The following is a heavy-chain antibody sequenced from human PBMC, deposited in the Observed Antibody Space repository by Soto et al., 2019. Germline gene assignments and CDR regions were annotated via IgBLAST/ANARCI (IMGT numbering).Heavy chain of an antibody. CDR1: GYTFTSYA. CDR2: INAGNGNT. CDR3: ARDDSGFSGSHYIDYFND. D-gene: IGHD1-26*01. V-gene: IGHV1-3*01. Sequence: VSCKASGYTFTSYAMHWVRQAPGQRLEWMGWINAGNGNTKYSQKFQGRVTFTRDTSAGTVYMQLSSLTSEDTAVYYCARDDSGFSGSHYIDYFNDSGQGALVTVSS. J-gene: IGHJ4*02.